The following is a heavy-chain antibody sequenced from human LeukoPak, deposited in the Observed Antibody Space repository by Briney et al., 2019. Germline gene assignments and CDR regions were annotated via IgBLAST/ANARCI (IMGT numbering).Heavy chain of an antibody. CDR2: IIPIFGTA. CDR3: ARGGSSWYENPFDY. CDR1: GGTFSSYA. V-gene: IGHV1-69*05. D-gene: IGHD6-13*01. Sequence: ASVKVSCKASGGTFSSYAISWVRQAPGQGLEWMGGIIPIFGTANYAQKFQGRVTITTDESTSTAYMELSSLRSEDTAVYYCARGGSSWYENPFDYWGQGTLVTVSS. J-gene: IGHJ4*02.